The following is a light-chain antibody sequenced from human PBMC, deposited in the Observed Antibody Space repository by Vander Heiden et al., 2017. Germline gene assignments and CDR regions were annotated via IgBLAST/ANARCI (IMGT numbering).Light chain of an antibody. CDR3: SSYAGSNKMGL. V-gene: IGLV2-8*01. Sequence: HSALTQPPSSSGSPVQSVTISCTGTSSDVGGYNYVSWYQQHPGKGPKVIIYEVTKRPSGVPDRFSGSKSGNTASLTVSGLQAEDEADYYCSSYAGSNKMGLFGGGTKLTVL. CDR1: SSDVGGYNY. J-gene: IGLJ2*01. CDR2: EVT.